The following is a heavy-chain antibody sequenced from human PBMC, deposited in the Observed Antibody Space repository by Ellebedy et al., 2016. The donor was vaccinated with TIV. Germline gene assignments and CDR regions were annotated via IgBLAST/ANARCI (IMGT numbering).Heavy chain of an antibody. CDR3: ARGRGFSDYVGDFDY. CDR1: GGSITSGGYS. CDR2: INHSGDT. V-gene: IGHV4-30-2*01. Sequence: MPSETLSLTCAVSGGSITSGGYSWSWLRQPPGKGLEWVGYINHSGDTSYNPSLKSRVTMSLDRSKNHFSLHLSSVTAADTAVYYCARGRGFSDYVGDFDYWGQGTLVTVSS. D-gene: IGHD4-17*01. J-gene: IGHJ4*02.